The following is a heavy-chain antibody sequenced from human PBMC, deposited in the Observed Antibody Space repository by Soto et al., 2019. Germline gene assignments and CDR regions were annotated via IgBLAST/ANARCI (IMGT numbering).Heavy chain of an antibody. J-gene: IGHJ5*02. CDR2: IYATGTT. D-gene: IGHD1-1*01. V-gene: IGHV4-4*07. CDR1: GASISGFY. Sequence: ASETLSLTCTVSGASISGFYWSWIRKSAGKGLEWIGRIYATGTTDYNPSLKSRVMMSVDTSKKQFYLKLRSVTAADTAVYYCVRDGTKTLRDWFDPWGQGISVTVSS. CDR3: VRDGTKTLRDWFDP.